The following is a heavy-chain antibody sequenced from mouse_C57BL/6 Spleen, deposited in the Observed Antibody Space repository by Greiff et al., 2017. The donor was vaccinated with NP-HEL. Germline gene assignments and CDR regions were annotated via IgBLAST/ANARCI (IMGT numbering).Heavy chain of an antibody. V-gene: IGHV5-4*03. CDR2: ISDGGSYT. J-gene: IGHJ2*01. D-gene: IGHD1-1*01. CDR1: GFTFSSYA. CDR3: ARGGDYSYYFDY. Sequence: EVKLVESGGGLVKPGGSLKLSCAASGFTFSSYAMSWVRQTPEKRLEWVATISDGGSYTYYPDNVKGRFTISRDNAKNNLYLQMSHLKSEDTAMYYCARGGDYSYYFDYWGQGTTLTVSS.